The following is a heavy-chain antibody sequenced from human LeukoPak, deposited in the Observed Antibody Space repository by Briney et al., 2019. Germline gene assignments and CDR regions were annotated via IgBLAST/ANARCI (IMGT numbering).Heavy chain of an antibody. CDR1: SESFTGYH. J-gene: IGHJ4*02. V-gene: IGHV4-34*12. Sequence: PPETLSLTCAVSSESFTGYHWNWVRHPPGKGLEWIGEIIHSGNTNYNPSLKSRVTISIDTSKKQFSLNLKSVTAADTAVYYCARDPTTVVNLPYYFDDWGPGTLVSVSS. CDR3: ARDPTTVVNLPYYFDD. CDR2: IIHSGNT. D-gene: IGHD4-23*01.